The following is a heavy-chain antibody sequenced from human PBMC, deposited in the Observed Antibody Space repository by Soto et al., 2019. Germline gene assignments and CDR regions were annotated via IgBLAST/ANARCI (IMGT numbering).Heavy chain of an antibody. V-gene: IGHV6-1*01. Sequence: SQTLSLTCAISGDSVSSNSAAWNRIRQSPSRGLEWLGRTYYRSKWYNDYAVSVKSRITINPDTSKNQFSLQLNSVTPEDTAVYYCAREGQFKQGLVHYYYYYGMVVWGPGTTVTVSS. D-gene: IGHD6-6*01. J-gene: IGHJ6*02. CDR3: AREGQFKQGLVHYYYYYGMVV. CDR2: TYYRSKWYN. CDR1: GDSVSSNSAA.